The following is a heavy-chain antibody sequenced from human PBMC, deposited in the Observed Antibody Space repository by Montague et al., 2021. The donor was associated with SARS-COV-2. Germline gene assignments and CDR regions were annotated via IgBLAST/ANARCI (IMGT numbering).Heavy chain of an antibody. D-gene: IGHD3-10*01. J-gene: IGHJ4*02. CDR3: ATSNPMVLGGSIDF. CDR1: GYTFTELS. Sequence: SVKVSCKASGYTFTELSMHWVRQAPGKGLEWMGGIDPEDGETNYAQKLQGRVTMTEDTSTDTAYMELSSLRSEDTAVYYCATSNPMVLGGSIDFWGQGTLVTVSS. CDR2: IDPEDGET. V-gene: IGHV1-24*01.